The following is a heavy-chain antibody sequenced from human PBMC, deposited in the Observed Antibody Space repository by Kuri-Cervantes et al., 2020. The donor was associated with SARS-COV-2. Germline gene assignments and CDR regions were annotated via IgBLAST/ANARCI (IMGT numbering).Heavy chain of an antibody. CDR1: GGTFSSYA. J-gene: IGHJ4*02. D-gene: IGHD6-13*01. CDR2: INPNSGGT. CDR3: ARDLRWAAAGKATSVDY. Sequence: ASVKVSCKASGGTFSSYAISWVRQAPGQGLEWMGWINPNSGGTNYAQKFQGRVTMTRDTSISTAYMELSRLRPDDTAVYYCARDLRWAAAGKATSVDYWGQGTLVTVSS. V-gene: IGHV1-2*02.